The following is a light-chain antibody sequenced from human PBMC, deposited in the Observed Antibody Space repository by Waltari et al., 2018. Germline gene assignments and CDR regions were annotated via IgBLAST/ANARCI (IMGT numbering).Light chain of an antibody. Sequence: QSVLTQPPSVSGAPGQRVSIPCTGPTSNNGTYAVHWYQQGPGKAPKLIIYGTNTRPLGVPDRFFGSQSGTSASLAIIGLQAEDEADYYCQSYDTTLGVVFGGGTKLTVL. V-gene: IGLV1-40*01. CDR1: TSNNGTYA. J-gene: IGLJ2*01. CDR3: QSYDTTLGVV. CDR2: GTN.